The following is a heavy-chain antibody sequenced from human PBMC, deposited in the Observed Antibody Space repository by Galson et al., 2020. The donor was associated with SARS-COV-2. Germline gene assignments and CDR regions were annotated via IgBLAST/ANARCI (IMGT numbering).Heavy chain of an antibody. V-gene: IGHV4-59*08. CDR3: ARLSIAFSFGAMAFDY. J-gene: IGHJ4*02. D-gene: IGHD6-6*01. Sequence: SETLSLTCTVSGASISDYYWGWIRQPPGKGLEWIGYIFYTGGTNHNPSLGGRVTLSVDTSKNQFSLNLNSVTAADTAVYCCARLSIAFSFGAMAFDYWAQGTLVSVSS. CDR1: GASISDYY. CDR2: IFYTGGT.